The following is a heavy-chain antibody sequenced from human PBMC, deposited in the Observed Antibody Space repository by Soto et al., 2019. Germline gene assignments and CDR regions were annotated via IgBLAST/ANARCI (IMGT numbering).Heavy chain of an antibody. D-gene: IGHD4-17*01. CDR1: GGPVRSSNYY. J-gene: IGHJ4*01. Sequence: QVQLQESGPGLVKPSETLSLTCTVSGGPVRSSNYYWTWLRQSPGKGLEWIGYDHYRGSTNYNPSLRSRVTISIDTSKNQFSLILNSVTAADTAVYYCARYAPGNTVDYWGHGTLVTVSS. V-gene: IGHV4-61*01. CDR2: DHYRGST. CDR3: ARYAPGNTVDY.